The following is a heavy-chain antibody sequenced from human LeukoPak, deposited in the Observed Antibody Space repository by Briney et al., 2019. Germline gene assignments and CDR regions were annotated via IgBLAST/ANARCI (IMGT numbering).Heavy chain of an antibody. J-gene: IGHJ3*01. D-gene: IGHD3-10*01. CDR3: ARHGAGGFGADAFDF. CDR1: GYTFTNYW. Sequence: GESLKISCKSSGYTFTNYWIGWVRQMPGKGLEWMGIIYPSDSYTRYSPSFQGHVPISADKSISTAYLQLSSLKASDTAMYYRARHGAGGFGADAFDFWGQGTMVTVSS. V-gene: IGHV5-51*01. CDR2: IYPSDSYT.